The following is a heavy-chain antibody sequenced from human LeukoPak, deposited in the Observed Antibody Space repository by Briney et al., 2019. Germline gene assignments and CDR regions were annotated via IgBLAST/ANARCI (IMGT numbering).Heavy chain of an antibody. CDR2: IYISGGT. Sequence: TPSETLSLTCTVSGGSINNYYWSWIRQPAGKGLEWIGRIYISGGTNYNPPLKSRVAMSVDTSKNQFSLKLSSVTAADTAVYYCARVNYYYYYMDVWGKGTTVTISS. CDR3: ARVNYYYYYMDV. V-gene: IGHV4-4*07. CDR1: GGSINNYY. J-gene: IGHJ6*03.